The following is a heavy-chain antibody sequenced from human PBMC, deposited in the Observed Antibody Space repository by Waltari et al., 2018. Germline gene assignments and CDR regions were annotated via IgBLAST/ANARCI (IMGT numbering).Heavy chain of an antibody. D-gene: IGHD3-3*01. Sequence: QVQLVQSGAEVKKPGASVKVSCKASGYTFTGYYMHWVRQAPGQGLEWMGWINPNRGGKNYAQKFQGRVTMTRDTSISTAYMELSRLRSDDTAVYYCARVSSVTIFGVDERYFDLWGRGTLVTVSS. CDR2: INPNRGGK. CDR3: ARVSSVTIFGVDERYFDL. J-gene: IGHJ2*01. CDR1: GYTFTGYY. V-gene: IGHV1-2*02.